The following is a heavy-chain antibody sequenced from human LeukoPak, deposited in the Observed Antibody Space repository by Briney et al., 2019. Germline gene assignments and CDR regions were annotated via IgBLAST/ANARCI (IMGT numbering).Heavy chain of an antibody. CDR3: ARGLYSGGDY. CDR1: GYTFTTYF. J-gene: IGHJ4*02. D-gene: IGHD1-26*01. Sequence: ASLKVSCKASGYTFTTYFIHWVRQAPGQGLEWMGIINPNVGSTTYTQKFQGRVTMTRDTSTSTVYMELRSRRSEDTAVYYCARGLYSGGDYWGQGTLVTVSS. CDR2: INPNVGST. V-gene: IGHV1-46*01.